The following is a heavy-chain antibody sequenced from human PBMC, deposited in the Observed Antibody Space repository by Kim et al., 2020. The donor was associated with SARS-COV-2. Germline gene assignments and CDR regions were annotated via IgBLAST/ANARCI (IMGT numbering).Heavy chain of an antibody. Sequence: GGSLRLPCAASGFTFSSHWMHWVRHTPGKGLVWVSRINSDGSDTSYADSVTGRFTISRDNARNTLFLQMNSLTAADTAVYYCARNNWGIDYWGQGTRVTV. J-gene: IGHJ4*02. CDR2: INSDGSDT. V-gene: IGHV3-74*01. D-gene: IGHD7-27*01. CDR1: GFTFSSHW. CDR3: ARNNWGIDY.